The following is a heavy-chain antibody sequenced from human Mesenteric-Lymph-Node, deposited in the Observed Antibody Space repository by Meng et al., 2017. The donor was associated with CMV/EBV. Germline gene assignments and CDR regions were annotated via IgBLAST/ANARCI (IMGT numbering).Heavy chain of an antibody. Sequence: QVQLVQSGAEVKKPGSSVKVSCKASGGTFSSYTISWVRQAPGQGLGWMGRIIPILGIANYAQKFQGRVTITADKSTSTAYMELSSLRSEDTAVYYCAGGIAAAGSRRFDPWGQGTLVTVSS. CDR1: GGTFSSYT. V-gene: IGHV1-69*02. CDR3: AGGIAAAGSRRFDP. CDR2: IIPILGIA. J-gene: IGHJ5*02. D-gene: IGHD6-13*01.